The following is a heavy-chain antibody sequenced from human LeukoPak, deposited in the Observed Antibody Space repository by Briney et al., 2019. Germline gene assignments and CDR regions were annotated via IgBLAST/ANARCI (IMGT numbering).Heavy chain of an antibody. V-gene: IGHV5-51*01. CDR1: GYSFTSYW. D-gene: IGHD3-22*01. J-gene: IGHJ4*02. CDR2: IYPGDSDT. CDR3: ARSRTYYYDSSGYEFDY. Sequence: GEALKISCKGSGYSFTSYWIGWGRQMPGKGREGMGIIYPGDSDTRYSPSFQGQVTISADKSISTAYLQWSSLKASDTAMYYCARSRTYYYDSSGYEFDYWGQGTLVTVSS.